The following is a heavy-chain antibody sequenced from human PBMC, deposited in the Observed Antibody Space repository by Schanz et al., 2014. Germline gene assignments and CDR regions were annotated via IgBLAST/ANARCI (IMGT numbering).Heavy chain of an antibody. V-gene: IGHV3-23*01. CDR3: ANDLYNYGVFDS. Sequence: EVQLLESGGGLVQPGGSLRLSCVASGFTFFGSFAMSCLRHAPGKGLEWVSGMSGSGSTADYADSVKRRFTISRDNSRKTLYLQMNSLRADDTAVYCCANDLYNYGVFDSWGQGTLVTVSS. CDR1: GFTFFGSFA. J-gene: IGHJ5*01. CDR2: MSGSGSTA. D-gene: IGHD3-16*01.